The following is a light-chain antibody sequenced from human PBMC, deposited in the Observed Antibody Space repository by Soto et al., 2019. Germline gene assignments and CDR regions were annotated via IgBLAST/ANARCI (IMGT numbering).Light chain of an antibody. V-gene: IGKV3-11*01. Sequence: EIVLTQSPGTLSLSPGERATLSCRASQTVSSYLAWYQQKPGQAPRLLIYGASNRATGIPDRFSGSGSGTDFTLTINSLQPEDFATYYCQQSYITPRTFGQGTKVEIK. CDR2: GAS. J-gene: IGKJ1*01. CDR1: QTVSSY. CDR3: QQSYITPRT.